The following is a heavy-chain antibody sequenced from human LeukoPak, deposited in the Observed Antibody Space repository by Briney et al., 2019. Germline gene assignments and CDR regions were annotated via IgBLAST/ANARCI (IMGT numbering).Heavy chain of an antibody. D-gene: IGHD3-22*01. Sequence: GGSLRLSCATSGFTFVDYGLSWVRRAPGKGLEWLCAINYNGAITDYADSVKGRFTISRDNSKNTLYLQMNSLRAEDTAVYYCARDPDYYDSSGSVMDYWGQGTLVTVSS. CDR1: GFTFVDYG. CDR2: INYNGAIT. CDR3: ARDPDYYDSSGSVMDY. V-gene: IGHV3-20*04. J-gene: IGHJ4*02.